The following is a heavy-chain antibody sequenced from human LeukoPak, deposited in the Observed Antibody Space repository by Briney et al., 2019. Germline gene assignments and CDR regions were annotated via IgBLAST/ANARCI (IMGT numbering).Heavy chain of an antibody. J-gene: IGHJ5*02. CDR3: ATVRFGELLNWFDP. CDR1: GYTLTELS. D-gene: IGHD3-10*01. Sequence: ASVKVSCKVSGYTLTELSMRWVRQAPGKGLEWMGGFDPEDGETIYAQKFQGRVTMTEDTSTDTAYMELSSLRSEDTAVYYCATVRFGELLNWFDPWGQGTLVTVSS. V-gene: IGHV1-24*01. CDR2: FDPEDGET.